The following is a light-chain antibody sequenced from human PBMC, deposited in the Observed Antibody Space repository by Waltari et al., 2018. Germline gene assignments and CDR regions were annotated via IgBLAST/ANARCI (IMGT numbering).Light chain of an antibody. CDR1: SGDVGDNNF. CDR3: SSFAGSNNLL. Sequence: QSALTQPPSASGSPGQSVTISCAGTSGDVGDNNFVSWFQQHPGKAPKLIINEVNTRPSGVPIRFSGSKSGNTASLTVSGLQADDEADYYCSSFAGSNNLLFGGGTKLTVL. V-gene: IGLV2-8*01. CDR2: EVN. J-gene: IGLJ3*02.